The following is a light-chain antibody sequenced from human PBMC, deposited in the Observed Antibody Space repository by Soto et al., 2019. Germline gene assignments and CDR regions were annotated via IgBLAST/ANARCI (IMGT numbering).Light chain of an antibody. CDR3: SSYAVTNIFV. V-gene: IGLV1-40*01. CDR1: SYNIGAGYD. J-gene: IGLJ1*01. CDR2: GNS. Sequence: QSVLTQPPSVSGAPGQRVTISCTGSSYNIGAGYDVHWYQQLPGTAPKLLIYGNSNRPSGVPDRFSGSKSGSTASLTVSGLQAEDEAEYYCSSYAVTNIFVFGTGTKLTVL.